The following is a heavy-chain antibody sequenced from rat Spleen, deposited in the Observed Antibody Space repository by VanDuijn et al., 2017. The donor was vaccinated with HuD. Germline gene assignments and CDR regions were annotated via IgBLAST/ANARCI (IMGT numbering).Heavy chain of an antibody. J-gene: IGHJ3*01. CDR2: INSAGST. Sequence: EVQLQESGPGLVKPSQSLSLTCSVTGYSITSSYRWNWIRKFPGNKLEWMGYINSAGSTNYNPSLKSRISITRDTSKNQFFLQVNSVTTEDTATYYCARGYNSEGFAYWGQGTLVTVSS. D-gene: IGHD1-5*01. CDR1: GYSITSSYR. V-gene: IGHV3-3*01. CDR3: ARGYNSEGFAY.